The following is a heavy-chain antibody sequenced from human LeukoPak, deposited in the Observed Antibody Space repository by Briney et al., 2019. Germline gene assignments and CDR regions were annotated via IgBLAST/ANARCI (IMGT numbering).Heavy chain of an antibody. J-gene: IGHJ4*02. CDR2: ISYDGSNK. V-gene: IGHV3-30*18. CDR3: AKEWGSVLGYCSSPSCSFFDY. D-gene: IGHD2-2*01. CDR1: GFTFSSYG. Sequence: GRSLRLSCAASGFTFSSYGMHWVRQAPGKGLECVAVISYDGSNKYYADSVKGRFTISRDNSKNTLYLQMNSLRAEDTAVYYCAKEWGSVLGYCSSPSCSFFDYWGQGTLVTVSS.